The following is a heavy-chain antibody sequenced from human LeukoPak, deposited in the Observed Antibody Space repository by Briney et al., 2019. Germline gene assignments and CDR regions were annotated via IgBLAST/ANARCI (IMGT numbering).Heavy chain of an antibody. V-gene: IGHV4-59*01. Sequence: SETLSLTCTVSGGSISSYYWSWIRQPPGKGLEWIGYIYYSGSPNYNPSLKSRVTISVDTSKNQFSLKLNSVTAADTAVYYCARGSSWSYYFDYWGQGTLVTVSS. CDR2: IYYSGSP. CDR1: GGSISSYY. CDR3: ARGSSWSYYFDY. D-gene: IGHD6-13*01. J-gene: IGHJ4*02.